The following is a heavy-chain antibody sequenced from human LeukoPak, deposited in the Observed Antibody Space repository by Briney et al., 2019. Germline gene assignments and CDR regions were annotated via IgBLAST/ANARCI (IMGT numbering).Heavy chain of an antibody. J-gene: IGHJ4*02. CDR3: ARDPRSYDFWSGLF. CDR2: ISSSSSYI. CDR1: GFTFSSYG. V-gene: IGHV3-21*01. Sequence: GGSLRLSCAASGFTFSSYGMSWVRQAPGKGLEWVSSISSSSSYIYYADSVKGRFTISRDNAKNSLYLQMNSLRAEDTAVYYCARDPRSYDFWSGLFWGQGTLVTVSS. D-gene: IGHD3-3*01.